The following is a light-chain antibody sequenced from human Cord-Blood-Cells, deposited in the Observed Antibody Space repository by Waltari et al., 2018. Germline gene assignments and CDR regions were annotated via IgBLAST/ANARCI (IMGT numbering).Light chain of an antibody. J-gene: IGLJ2*01. Sequence: QSALTQTASVSGSPGPSITISCTGTSSDVGGYNYVSWYQQHPGKAPKLMIYDVRNRPSGVSNRFSGSKSGNTASLTISGLQAEDEADYYCSSYTSSSTLVVFGGGTKLTVL. V-gene: IGLV2-14*01. CDR1: SSDVGGYNY. CDR2: DVR. CDR3: SSYTSSSTLVV.